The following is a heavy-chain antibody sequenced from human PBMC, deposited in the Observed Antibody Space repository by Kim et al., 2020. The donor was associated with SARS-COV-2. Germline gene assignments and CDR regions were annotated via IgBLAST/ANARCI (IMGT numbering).Heavy chain of an antibody. Sequence: ASVKVSCKASGYTFTSYYMHWVRQAPGQGLEWMGIINPSGGSTSYAQKFQGRVTMTRDTSTSTVYMELSSLRSEDTAVYYCASGPAYYDILTGYGPTGCDYWGQGTLVTVSS. J-gene: IGHJ4*02. V-gene: IGHV1-46*01. CDR1: GYTFTSYY. CDR2: INPSGGST. D-gene: IGHD3-9*01. CDR3: ASGPAYYDILTGYGPTGCDY.